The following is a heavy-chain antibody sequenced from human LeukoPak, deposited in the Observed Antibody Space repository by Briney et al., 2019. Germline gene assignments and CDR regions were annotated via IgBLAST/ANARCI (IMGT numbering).Heavy chain of an antibody. V-gene: IGHV3-33*01. D-gene: IGHD5-18*01. CDR2: IWYDGSNK. Sequence: GRSLRLSCAASGLTFSNYGMHWVRQAPGKGLEWVAVIWYDGSNKYYADSVKGRFTISRDKSKNTLYLQMNSLRAEDTAVYYCAPHTFDYWGRGTLVAVSS. CDR1: GLTFSNYG. CDR3: APHTFDY. J-gene: IGHJ4*02.